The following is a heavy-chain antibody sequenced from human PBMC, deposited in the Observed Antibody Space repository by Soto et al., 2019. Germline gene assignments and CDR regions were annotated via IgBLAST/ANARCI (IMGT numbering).Heavy chain of an antibody. D-gene: IGHD3-22*01. V-gene: IGHV4-34*01. CDR2: INHSGST. J-gene: IGHJ4*02. CDR1: GGSFSGYY. CDR3: ARGGKWLPPDY. Sequence: QVQLQQWGAGLLKPSESLSLTCAVYGGSFSGYYWSWIRQPPGKGLEWIGEINHSGSTNYNPSLKSRVTISVDTSKNQFSLKLSSVTAADTAVYYCARGGKWLPPDYWGQGTLVTVSS.